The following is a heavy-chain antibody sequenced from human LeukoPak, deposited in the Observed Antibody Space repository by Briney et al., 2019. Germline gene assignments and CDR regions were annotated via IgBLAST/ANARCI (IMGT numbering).Heavy chain of an antibody. D-gene: IGHD6-19*01. CDR1: GYSFTSYW. Sequence: GESLKISCKGSGYSFTSYWIGWVRQMPGKGLEWMGIIYPGDSDTRYSPSFQGQVTISADKSISTAYLQWSSLKASDTAMYYCARTTPGGSVAGYYFDYWGQGTLVTVSS. CDR2: IYPGDSDT. V-gene: IGHV5-51*01. J-gene: IGHJ4*02. CDR3: ARTTPGGSVAGYYFDY.